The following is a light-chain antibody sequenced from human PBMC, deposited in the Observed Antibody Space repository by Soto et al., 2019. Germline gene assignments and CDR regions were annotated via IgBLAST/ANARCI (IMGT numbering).Light chain of an antibody. CDR1: QSVSSSY. Sequence: EIVLTQSPGTLSLSPGERATLSCRASQSVSSSYLTWYQQKPGQAPRLLIFGASFRATGIPDRFSGSGSGTDFTLTISRLEPEDFAVYYCQRRSNWPPFTFGGGTKVDIK. J-gene: IGKJ4*01. V-gene: IGKV3D-20*02. CDR2: GAS. CDR3: QRRSNWPPFT.